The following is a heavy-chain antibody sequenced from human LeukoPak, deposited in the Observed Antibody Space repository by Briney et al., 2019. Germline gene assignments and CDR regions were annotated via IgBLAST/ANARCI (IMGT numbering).Heavy chain of an antibody. CDR3: ARKTGMTGEAFEY. V-gene: IGHV3-7*03. Sequence: GGSLRLSCAASGFTFRSYGMHWVRQAPGKGLEWVANIKVDGSEKYYLDSVKGRFTISRDNAKNSVYLQMNSLRTEDTAIYYCARKTGMTGEAFEYWGRGTLVTVSS. CDR1: GFTFRSYG. D-gene: IGHD1-1*01. J-gene: IGHJ4*02. CDR2: IKVDGSEK.